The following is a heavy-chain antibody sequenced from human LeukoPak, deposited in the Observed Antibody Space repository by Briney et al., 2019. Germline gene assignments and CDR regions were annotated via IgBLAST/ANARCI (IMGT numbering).Heavy chain of an antibody. CDR1: NYYVSSGFH. CDR3: ARASRPGGDTSGYDFDY. V-gene: IGHV4-38-2*02. J-gene: IGHJ4*02. CDR2: ISYSGTT. Sequence: SETLSLTCTVFNYYVSSGFHWGWIRPSPGKGLEWIASISYSGTTYYSPSLKSRVTISADMSKNKFSLKLSSATAADTAVYYCARASRPGGDTSGYDFDYWGRGTLVTVSS. D-gene: IGHD3-22*01.